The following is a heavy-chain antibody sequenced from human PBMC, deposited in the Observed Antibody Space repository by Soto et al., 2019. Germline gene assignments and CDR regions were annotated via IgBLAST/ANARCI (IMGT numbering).Heavy chain of an antibody. Sequence: TSETLSLTCTVSGGSISSYYWSWIRQPPGKGLEWIGYIYYSGSTNYNPSLKSRVTISVDTSKNQFSLKLSSVTAADTAVYYCARDYYGSGSYYGPNWFDPWGQGTLVTVSS. CDR1: GGSISSYY. D-gene: IGHD3-10*01. CDR3: ARDYYGSGSYYGPNWFDP. V-gene: IGHV4-59*01. CDR2: IYYSGST. J-gene: IGHJ5*02.